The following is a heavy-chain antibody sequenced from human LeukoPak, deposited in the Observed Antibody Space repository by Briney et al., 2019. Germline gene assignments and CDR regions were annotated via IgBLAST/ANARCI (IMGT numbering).Heavy chain of an antibody. CDR1: GFTFSSYW. CDR2: IKQDGSEK. Sequence: PGGSLRLSCAASGFTFSSYWMSWVRQAPGKGLEWVANIKQDGSEKYYVNSVKGRFTISRDNAKNSLYLQMNSLRAEDTAVYYCARVGGARDGGTQAYWGQGTLVTVSS. V-gene: IGHV3-7*01. CDR3: ARVGGARDGGTQAY. D-gene: IGHD4-23*01. J-gene: IGHJ4*02.